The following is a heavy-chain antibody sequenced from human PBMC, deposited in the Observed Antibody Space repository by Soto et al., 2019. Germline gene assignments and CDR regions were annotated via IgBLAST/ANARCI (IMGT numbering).Heavy chain of an antibody. J-gene: IGHJ4*02. CDR1: GFTFSTYG. V-gene: IGHV3-30*18. Sequence: QVQLVESGGGVVQPGRSLRLSCAASGFTFSTYGMHWVRQAPGKGLEWVAVISYDGTNNYYADSVKGRFTISRDNSKTTLYLQMNSLRAEDTAVYYCAKERYSSRSPDFDYWGQGTLVTVSS. CDR2: ISYDGTNN. CDR3: AKERYSSRSPDFDY. D-gene: IGHD6-13*01.